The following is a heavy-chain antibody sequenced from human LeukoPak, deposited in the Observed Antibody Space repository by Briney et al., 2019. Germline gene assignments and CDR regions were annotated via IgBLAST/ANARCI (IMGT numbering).Heavy chain of an antibody. CDR2: INHSGST. J-gene: IGHJ5*02. CDR1: GGSISRSNW. CDR3: ARGDGGGSDWFDP. Sequence: SETLSLTCGVSGGSISRSNWWSWVRQPPGKGLEWIGEINHSGSTNYNPSLKSRVTISVDKSKNQFSLKLSSVTAADTAVYYCARGDGGGSDWFDPWGQGTLVTVSS. D-gene: IGHD2-15*01. V-gene: IGHV4-4*02.